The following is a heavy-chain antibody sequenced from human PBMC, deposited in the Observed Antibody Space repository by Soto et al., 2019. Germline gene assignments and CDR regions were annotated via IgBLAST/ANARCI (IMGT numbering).Heavy chain of an antibody. J-gene: IGHJ5*01. CDR1: GGSINSSNW. CDR2: IYHSGST. D-gene: IGHD4-17*01. Sequence: SETLSLTCAVSGGSINSSNWWSWVHQPPGKGLEWIGEIYHSGSTNYNPSLKSRVTISVDKSKNQFSLKLSSVTAADTAVYYCARVWTTVTNWFDPWGQGTLVTVS. CDR3: ARVWTTVTNWFDP. V-gene: IGHV4-4*02.